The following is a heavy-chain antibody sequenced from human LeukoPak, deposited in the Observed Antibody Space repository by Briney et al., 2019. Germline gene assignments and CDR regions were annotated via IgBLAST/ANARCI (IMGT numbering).Heavy chain of an antibody. D-gene: IGHD6-25*01. CDR1: VDSVSSTSAA. Sequence: SQTLSLTRAISVDSVSSTSAAWNWIRQSPSRCLEWLGRTYYRSRWYDDYAVSVKSRMTINPDTSKNQFSLHLNSVTPEDTAVYYCARGRSGYWVSLFEYWGQGILVTVSS. CDR2: TYYRSRWYD. CDR3: ARGRSGYWVSLFEY. J-gene: IGHJ4*02. V-gene: IGHV6-1*01.